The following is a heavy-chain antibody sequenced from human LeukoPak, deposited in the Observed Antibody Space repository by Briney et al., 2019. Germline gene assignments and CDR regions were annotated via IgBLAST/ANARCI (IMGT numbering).Heavy chain of an antibody. Sequence: SVKVSCKVSRGTFSSYAISWVRQVPGQGLEWMGGIIPIFGTTNYAQKFQGRVTVTADESTSTAYMELSSLRSEDTAVYYCASSWYSGSAWFDPWGQGTLVTVSS. CDR1: RGTFSSYA. V-gene: IGHV1-69*13. CDR3: ASSWYSGSAWFDP. J-gene: IGHJ5*02. D-gene: IGHD1-26*01. CDR2: IIPIFGTT.